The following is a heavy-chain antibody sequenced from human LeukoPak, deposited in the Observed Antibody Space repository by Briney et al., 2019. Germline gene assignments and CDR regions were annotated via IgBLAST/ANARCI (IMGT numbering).Heavy chain of an antibody. CDR1: GFTFSSYG. J-gene: IGHJ3*02. Sequence: GGSLRLSCAASGFTFSSYGMHWVRQAPGKGLEWVAFIRYDGSNKYYADSVKGRFTISRDNSKNTLYLQMNSLRAEDTAVYYCALRAGYSYGNDAFDIWGQGTMVTVSS. CDR3: ALRAGYSYGNDAFDI. V-gene: IGHV3-30*02. D-gene: IGHD5-18*01. CDR2: IRYDGSNK.